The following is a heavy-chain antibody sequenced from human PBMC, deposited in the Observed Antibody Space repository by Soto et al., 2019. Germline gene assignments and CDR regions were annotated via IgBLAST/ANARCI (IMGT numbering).Heavy chain of an antibody. Sequence: QVQLVESGGGLVKPGESLRLSCAASGFTLSHHYKGWIRQAPGKALEWLSYIGDRGARIYHADSIRGRFTISRDNAKNSLYLQMNGLRAEDTAVYFCARGAQYTNYWGDYFDYWGQGTLVTVSS. CDR1: GFTLSHHY. V-gene: IGHV3-11*01. D-gene: IGHD4-4*01. CDR3: ARGAQYTNYWGDYFDY. CDR2: IGDRGARI. J-gene: IGHJ4*02.